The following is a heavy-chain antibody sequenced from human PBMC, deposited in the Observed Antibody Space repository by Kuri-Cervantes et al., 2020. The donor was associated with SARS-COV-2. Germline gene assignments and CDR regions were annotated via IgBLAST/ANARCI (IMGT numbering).Heavy chain of an antibody. Sequence: GGSLRLSCAASGFTFSSYGMHWVRQAPGKGLEWVAVIWYDGSNKYYADSVKGRFTITGDNSKNTLYLQMNSLRAEDTAVYYCARDYIAARPGLDYWGQGTPVTVSS. CDR3: ARDYIAARPGLDY. CDR2: IWYDGSNK. D-gene: IGHD6-6*01. CDR1: GFTFSSYG. J-gene: IGHJ4*02. V-gene: IGHV3-33*01.